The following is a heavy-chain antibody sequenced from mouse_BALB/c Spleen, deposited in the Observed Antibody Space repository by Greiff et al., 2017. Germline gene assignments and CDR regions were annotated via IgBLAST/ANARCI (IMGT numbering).Heavy chain of an antibody. CDR1: GFSLTSYG. CDR3: AAQLGYYYAMDY. Sequence: VKLVESGPGLVQPSQSLSITCTVSGFSLTSYGVHWVRQSPGKGLEWLGVIWSGGSTDYNAAFISRLSISKDNSKSQVFFKMNSLQANDTAIYYCAAQLGYYYAMDYWGQGTSVTVSS. D-gene: IGHD4-1*02. J-gene: IGHJ4*01. CDR2: IWSGGST. V-gene: IGHV2-2*02.